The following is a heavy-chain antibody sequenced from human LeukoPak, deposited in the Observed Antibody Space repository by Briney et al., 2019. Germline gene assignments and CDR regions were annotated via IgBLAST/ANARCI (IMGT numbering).Heavy chain of an antibody. J-gene: IGHJ5*02. CDR3: AKLPLIAAAGTYWFDP. CDR1: GFTFSSYA. CDR2: ISGRGGST. V-gene: IGHV3-23*01. D-gene: IGHD6-13*01. Sequence: GGSLRLSCAASGFTFSSYAMSWVRQAPGKGLEWVSAISGRGGSTYYADSVKGRFTISRDNSKNTLYLQMNSLRAEDTAVYYCAKLPLIAAAGTYWFDPWGQGTLVTVSS.